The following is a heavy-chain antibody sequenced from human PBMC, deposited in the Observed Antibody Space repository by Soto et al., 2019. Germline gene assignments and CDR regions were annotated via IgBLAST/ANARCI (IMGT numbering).Heavy chain of an antibody. Sequence: GGSLRLSCAASGFTFSSYALHWVRQAPGKGLEWVAFISYDGSDKYYADSVKGRFTISRDKSKNTLYLQMNSLRAEVTAVYYCAGDAGFETGTTDYSAYWGQGTLVTVSS. CDR1: GFTFSSYA. CDR3: AGDAGFETGTTDYSAY. J-gene: IGHJ4*02. D-gene: IGHD2-15*01. CDR2: ISYDGSDK. V-gene: IGHV3-30-3*01.